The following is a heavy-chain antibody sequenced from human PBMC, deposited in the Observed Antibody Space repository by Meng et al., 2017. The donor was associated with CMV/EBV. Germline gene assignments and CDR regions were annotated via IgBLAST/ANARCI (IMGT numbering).Heavy chain of an antibody. Sequence: SCKGSGYSCNSYWIGWLRQMPGKGLEWMGIIYPGDSDTRYSPSFQGQVTISADKSISTAYLQWSSLKASDTAMYYCARRDSSGYYGDYWGQGTLVTVSS. J-gene: IGHJ4*02. D-gene: IGHD3-22*01. CDR2: IYPGDSDT. CDR3: ARRDSSGYYGDY. V-gene: IGHV5-51*01. CDR1: GYSCNSYW.